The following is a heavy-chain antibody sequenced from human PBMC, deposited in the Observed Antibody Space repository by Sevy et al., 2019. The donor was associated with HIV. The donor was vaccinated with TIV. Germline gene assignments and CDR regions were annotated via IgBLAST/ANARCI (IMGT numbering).Heavy chain of an antibody. D-gene: IGHD1-26*01. CDR3: ASDRGSGTYYYYGMDV. J-gene: IGHJ6*02. CDR1: GGSISSYY. Sequence: SETLSLTCTVSGGSISSYYWSWIRQPPGKGLEWIGYIYYSGSTNYNPSLKSRVTISVDTSKNQFSLKLSSVTAADTAVYSCASDRGSGTYYYYGMDVWGQGTTVTVSS. V-gene: IGHV4-59*01. CDR2: IYYSGST.